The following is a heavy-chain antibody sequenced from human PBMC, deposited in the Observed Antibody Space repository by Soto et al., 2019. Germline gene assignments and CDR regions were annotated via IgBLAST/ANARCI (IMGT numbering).Heavy chain of an antibody. V-gene: IGHV4-59*01. Sequence: SETLSLTCTVSGGSISSYYWSWIRQPPGKGLEWIGYIYYSGSTNYNPSLKSRVTISVDTSKNQFSLKLSSVTAADTAVYYCARLAARATDHAFDIWGQGTMVTVSS. D-gene: IGHD6-6*01. J-gene: IGHJ3*02. CDR1: GGSISSYY. CDR2: IYYSGST. CDR3: ARLAARATDHAFDI.